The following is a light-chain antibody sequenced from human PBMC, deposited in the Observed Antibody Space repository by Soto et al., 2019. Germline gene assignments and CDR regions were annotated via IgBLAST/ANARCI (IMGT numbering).Light chain of an antibody. CDR1: SGHGNYV. J-gene: IGLJ2*01. V-gene: IGLV4-69*01. Sequence: QLVLTQSPSASASLGASVRLTCTLSSGHGNYVIAWHQQQPGKGPRYLMKVKSDGSHTKGDLIPDRFSGSSYGYERSLAISSLQSVDEADYYGQTWDTGIVVFGGGTKLTVL. CDR3: QTWDTGIVV. CDR2: VKSDGSH.